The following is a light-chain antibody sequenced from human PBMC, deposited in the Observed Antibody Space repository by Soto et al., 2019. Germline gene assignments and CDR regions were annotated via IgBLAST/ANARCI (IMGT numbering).Light chain of an antibody. V-gene: IGLV1-47*01. CDR1: SSNIGSNY. Sequence: QSVLTQPPSASGTPGQRVTISCSGSSSNIGSNYVYWYQQLPGTAPKLLIYRNNQRPSGVPDRFSGSKSGTSASLAISGLRSDDEADYYCAAWDDSLSGDWVFGGGTKVTVL. CDR2: RNN. CDR3: AAWDDSLSGDWV. J-gene: IGLJ3*02.